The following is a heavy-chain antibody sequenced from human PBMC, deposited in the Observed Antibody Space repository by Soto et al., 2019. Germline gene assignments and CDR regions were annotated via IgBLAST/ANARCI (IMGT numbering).Heavy chain of an antibody. V-gene: IGHV3-23*01. Sequence: GGSLRLSCAASGFTFSTYAMSWVRQGPGKGLQWVSTINGNGGGTYYADSVRGRFTISNDNSKNTLYLQMNSLRPEDTAVYYCAGGVGGINCGMDVWGQGTTVTVSS. CDR2: INGNGGGT. J-gene: IGHJ6*02. D-gene: IGHD3-16*01. CDR3: AGGVGGINCGMDV. CDR1: GFTFSTYA.